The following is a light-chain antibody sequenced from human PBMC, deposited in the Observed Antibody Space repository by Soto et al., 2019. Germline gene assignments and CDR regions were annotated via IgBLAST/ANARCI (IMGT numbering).Light chain of an antibody. CDR1: SSNIGSNT. CDR2: SNN. J-gene: IGLJ3*02. V-gene: IGLV1-44*01. Sequence: QSVLTQPPSASGTPGQRVTISCSGSSSNIGSNTVNWYQQLPGTAPKLLIYSNNQRPSGVPDRFSGSKSGTSASLAISALQSEDEADYYCAAWDDSSWVFGGGTKLTVL. CDR3: AAWDDSSWV.